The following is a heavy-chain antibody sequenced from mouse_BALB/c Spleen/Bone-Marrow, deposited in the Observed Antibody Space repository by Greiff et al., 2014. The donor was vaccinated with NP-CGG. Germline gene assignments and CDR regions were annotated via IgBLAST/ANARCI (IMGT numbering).Heavy chain of an antibody. V-gene: IGHV1-67*01. CDR1: GYTFTDYS. CDR2: ISTYYGDA. Sequence: QVHVKQSGAELVRPGVSVKISCKGSGYTFTDYSIHWIKQSHAKSLEWIGAISTYYGDATNNQKFKGKATLTVDKSSCTAYMELARLASEDSVIYYCARGVTTGAMDYWGQGTSVTVSS. J-gene: IGHJ4*01. CDR3: ARGVTTGAMDY. D-gene: IGHD1-1*01.